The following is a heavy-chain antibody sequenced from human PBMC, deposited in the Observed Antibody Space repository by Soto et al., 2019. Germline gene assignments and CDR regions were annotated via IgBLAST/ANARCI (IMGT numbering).Heavy chain of an antibody. Sequence: PGESLKISCKHSGFNFPTFWIAWVRQMPGKGLEWMGTIYPDDSDTRYSPSFQGQVTISADKSISTAYLQWSSLKASDTAMYYCARTAAAGKYYYGVDVWGQGTTVTAP. D-gene: IGHD6-13*01. V-gene: IGHV5-51*01. CDR3: ARTAAAGKYYYGVDV. CDR2: IYPDDSDT. CDR1: GFNFPTFW. J-gene: IGHJ6*02.